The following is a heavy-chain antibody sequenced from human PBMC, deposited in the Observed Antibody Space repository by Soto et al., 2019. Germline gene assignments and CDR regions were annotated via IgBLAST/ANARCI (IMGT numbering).Heavy chain of an antibody. CDR3: ARDDRDCSSTSCYGPNDAFDI. D-gene: IGHD2-2*01. J-gene: IGHJ3*02. CDR1: GFTFSSYG. CDR2: IWYDGSNK. V-gene: IGHV3-33*01. Sequence: GGSQRLSCAASGFTFSSYGMHWVRQAPGKGLEWVAVIWYDGSNKYYADSVKGRFTISRDNSKNTLYLQMNSLRAEDTAVYYCARDDRDCSSTSCYGPNDAFDIWGQGTKVTVSS.